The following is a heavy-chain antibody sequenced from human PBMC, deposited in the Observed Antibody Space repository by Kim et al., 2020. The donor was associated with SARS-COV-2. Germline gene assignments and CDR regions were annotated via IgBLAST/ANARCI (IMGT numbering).Heavy chain of an antibody. V-gene: IGHV4-4*02. CDR2: VYYSGST. CDR1: VGSISSYTW. Sequence: SETLSLTCTVSVGSISSYTWWSWVRQPPGKGLEWIGEVYYSGSTNYSPSNYNPSLKSRVTISLDKSKNQFSLRLTSVTAADTAVDFCARPNYDLLTGFD. D-gene: IGHD3-9*01. CDR3: ARPNYDLLTGFD. J-gene: IGHJ4*01.